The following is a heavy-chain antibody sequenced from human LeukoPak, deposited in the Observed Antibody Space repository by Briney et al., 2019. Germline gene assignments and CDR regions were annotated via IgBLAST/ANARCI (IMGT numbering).Heavy chain of an antibody. CDR3: ATEHCSGGSCYYYYYGMDV. CDR1: GYTFTSYG. V-gene: IGHV1-18*01. Sequence: ASVKVSCKASGYTFTSYGISWVRQAPGQGLEWMGWISAYNGNTNYAQKLQGRVTMTTDTSTSTAYMELRSLRSDDTAVYYCATEHCSGGSCYYYYYGMDVWGQGTTVTVSS. D-gene: IGHD2-15*01. J-gene: IGHJ6*02. CDR2: ISAYNGNT.